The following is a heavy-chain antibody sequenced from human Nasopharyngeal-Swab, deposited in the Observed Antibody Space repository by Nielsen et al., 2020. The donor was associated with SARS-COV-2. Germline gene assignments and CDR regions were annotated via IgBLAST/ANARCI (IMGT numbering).Heavy chain of an antibody. CDR2: IKPDGSEK. D-gene: IGHD2-15*01. Sequence: GGSLRLSCAASGFTFSYYWMNWLRQAPGKGLEWVAIIKPDGSEKYYVDSVKGRFNISRDNAKNSLYLQMNSLRAEDTAAYYCARDYWWSFDYWGQGTLVTVSS. V-gene: IGHV3-7*03. CDR1: GFTFSYYW. J-gene: IGHJ4*02. CDR3: ARDYWWSFDY.